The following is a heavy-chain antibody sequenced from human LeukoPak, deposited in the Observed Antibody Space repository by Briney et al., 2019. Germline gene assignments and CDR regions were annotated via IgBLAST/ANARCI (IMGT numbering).Heavy chain of an antibody. CDR2: ISGSAGST. Sequence: PGGSLRLSCAASGFTFSSYAMSWVRQAPGKGLKWVSVISGSAGSTYYADSVKGRFTMSRDNSKNTLYLQMNSLRAEDTAVYYCAARSKVVGATVPERYWGQGTLVTVSS. CDR1: GFTFSSYA. V-gene: IGHV3-23*01. D-gene: IGHD1-26*01. J-gene: IGHJ4*02. CDR3: AARSKVVGATVPERY.